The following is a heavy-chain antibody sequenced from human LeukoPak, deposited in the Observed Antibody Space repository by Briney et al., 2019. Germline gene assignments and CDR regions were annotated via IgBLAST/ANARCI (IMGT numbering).Heavy chain of an antibody. D-gene: IGHD4-17*01. Sequence: APLRSSCTASGDTFSGYYMHWVREAPGQRLVWIWWVKPNSGGTNYAQKFQGRVTMTRDTSISTAHMELSRLRSDDTAVYYCARDYDYGDYTSPKNFDYWGQGTLVTVSS. V-gene: IGHV1-2*02. J-gene: IGHJ4*02. CDR1: GDTFSGYY. CDR2: VKPNSGGT. CDR3: ARDYDYGDYTSPKNFDY.